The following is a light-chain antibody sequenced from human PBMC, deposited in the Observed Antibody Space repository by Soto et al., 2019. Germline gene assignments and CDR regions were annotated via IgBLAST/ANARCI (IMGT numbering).Light chain of an antibody. J-gene: IGLJ3*02. CDR2: EDS. CDR3: HSYTTTGSLWV. Sequence: QSALTQPASVSGSLGQSITISCTGTSRDVGGYNYVSWYQHHPGKGPKVLIYEDSYRPSGVSDRFSGSKSGTTASLTISGLQPEDEAHYYCHSYTTTGSLWVFGGGTKLTVL. CDR1: SRDVGGYNY. V-gene: IGLV2-14*01.